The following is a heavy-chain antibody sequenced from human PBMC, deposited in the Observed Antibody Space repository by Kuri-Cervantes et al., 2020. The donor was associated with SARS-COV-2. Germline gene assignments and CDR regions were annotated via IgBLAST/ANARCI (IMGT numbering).Heavy chain of an antibody. Sequence: ASVKVSCKASGYTFTGYYMHWVRQAPGQGLERTGWINPNSGGTNYAQKFQGRVTMTRDTSISTAYMELSRLRSDDTAVYYCARGRRVYSSSWFLFDYWGQGTLVTVSS. CDR1: GYTFTGYY. J-gene: IGHJ4*02. CDR3: ARGRRVYSSSWFLFDY. V-gene: IGHV1-2*02. D-gene: IGHD6-13*01. CDR2: INPNSGGT.